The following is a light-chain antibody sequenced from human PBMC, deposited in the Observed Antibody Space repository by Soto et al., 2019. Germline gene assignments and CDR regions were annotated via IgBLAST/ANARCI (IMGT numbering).Light chain of an antibody. CDR3: QQYIDWPPT. CDR2: GAS. V-gene: IGKV3-15*01. J-gene: IGKJ1*01. CDR1: QGVSSY. Sequence: EIVMTQSPATLSVSPGEGATLSSRASQGVSSYLAWYQQKPGQAPRLLIYGASTRATGIPARFSGGGSGTEFTLTISSLQYEDFAVYFCQQYIDWPPTFGQGTRVEIK.